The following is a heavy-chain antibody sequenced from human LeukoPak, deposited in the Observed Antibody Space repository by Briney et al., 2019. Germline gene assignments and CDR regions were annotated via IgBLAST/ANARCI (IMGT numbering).Heavy chain of an antibody. D-gene: IGHD6-13*01. Sequence: SQTLSLTCAIPGDSVSSNSAAWNWIRRSPSRGLEWLGRTYYRSKWYNDYAVSVKSRITINPDTSKNQFSLQLNSVTPEDTAVYYCARESVEQQLAFDYWGQGTLVTVSS. CDR1: GDSVSSNSAA. CDR2: TYYRSKWYN. CDR3: ARESVEQQLAFDY. J-gene: IGHJ4*02. V-gene: IGHV6-1*01.